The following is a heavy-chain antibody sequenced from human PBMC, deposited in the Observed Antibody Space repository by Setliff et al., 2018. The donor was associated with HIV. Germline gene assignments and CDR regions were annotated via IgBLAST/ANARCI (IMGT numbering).Heavy chain of an antibody. CDR2: ISGSGAKT. CDR1: GFTFSSFA. J-gene: IGHJ4*02. Sequence: GGSLRLSCVASGFTFSSFAMSWVRQTPRKGLEWVSGISGSGAKTYYADSVKGRFTISRDSSKNTLYLQMNSLRAEDTAIYYCAKAIRPAAAGTWLGPFDYWGQGTLVTVSS. D-gene: IGHD6-13*01. CDR3: AKAIRPAAAGTWLGPFDY. V-gene: IGHV3-23*01.